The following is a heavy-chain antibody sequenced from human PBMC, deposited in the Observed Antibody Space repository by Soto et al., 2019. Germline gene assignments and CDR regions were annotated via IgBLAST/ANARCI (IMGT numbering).Heavy chain of an antibody. V-gene: IGHV3-30-3*01. CDR2: ISYDGSNK. D-gene: IGHD2-2*02. CDR3: ARGDCSSTSCYIGNYYYYYYGMDV. J-gene: IGHJ6*02. Sequence: GGSLRLSCAASGFTFSSYAMHWVRQAPGKGLEWVAVISYDGSNKYYADSVKGRFTISRDNSKNTLYLRMNSLRAEDTAVYYCARGDCSSTSCYIGNYYYYYYGMDVWGQGTTVTVSS. CDR1: GFTFSSYA.